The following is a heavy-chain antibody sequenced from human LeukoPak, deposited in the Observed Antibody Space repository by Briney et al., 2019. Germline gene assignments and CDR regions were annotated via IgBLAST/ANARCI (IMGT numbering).Heavy chain of an antibody. V-gene: IGHV3-48*01. CDR3: AREYSSSSGLYYYYYMDV. Sequence: PGGSLRLSCAASGFTFSSYSMNWIRQAPRKGLEWVSYISSSSSTIYYADSVKGRFTISRDNAKNSLYLQMNSLRAEDTAVYYCAREYSSSSGLYYYYYMDVWGKGTTVTVSS. D-gene: IGHD6-6*01. CDR2: ISSSSSTI. J-gene: IGHJ6*03. CDR1: GFTFSSYS.